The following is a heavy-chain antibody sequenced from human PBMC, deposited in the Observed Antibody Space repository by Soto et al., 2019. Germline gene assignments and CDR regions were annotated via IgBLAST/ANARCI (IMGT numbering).Heavy chain of an antibody. CDR3: ARGRDGGAAN. J-gene: IGHJ4*02. Sequence: QVHLQQWGAGLLKPSETLSLTCAVYGGSLSGYYWSWIRQPPGKGLEGIGEINPSGSTNYTPSLKSRVTMSGDTPKNQFSRNLISVNAADTAVYYCARGRDGGAANWGQGTLVTVSS. V-gene: IGHV4-34*01. CDR2: INPSGST. CDR1: GGSLSGYY. D-gene: IGHD4-17*01.